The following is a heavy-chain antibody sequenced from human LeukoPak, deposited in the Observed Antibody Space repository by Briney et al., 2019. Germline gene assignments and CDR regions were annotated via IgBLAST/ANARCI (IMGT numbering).Heavy chain of an antibody. Sequence: SETLSLTCTVSGGSISSGGYYWSWIRQPPGKGLEWIGYIYHSGSTYYNPSLKSRVTISVDRSKNQFSLKLSSVTAADTAVYYCARDQLGYSYGHGWFDPWGQGTLVTVSS. J-gene: IGHJ5*02. V-gene: IGHV4-30-2*01. CDR3: ARDQLGYSYGHGWFDP. CDR1: GGSISSGGYY. D-gene: IGHD5-18*01. CDR2: IYHSGST.